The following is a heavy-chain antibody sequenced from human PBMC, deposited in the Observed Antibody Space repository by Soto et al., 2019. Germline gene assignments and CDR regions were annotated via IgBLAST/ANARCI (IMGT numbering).Heavy chain of an antibody. V-gene: IGHV4-59*08. CDR1: GGSISSYY. Sequence: QVQLQESGPGLVKPSETLSLSCTVSGGSISSYYWSWFRQSPGKRMEWIGYVHHSWGSSYNPSLQSRVAISLDSSKSQFSLKVPSVTATDTAVYYWARQGFGPRHGLVDVWGQGTTVTVSS. CDR2: VHHSWGS. D-gene: IGHD3-10*01. CDR3: ARQGFGPRHGLVDV. J-gene: IGHJ6*02.